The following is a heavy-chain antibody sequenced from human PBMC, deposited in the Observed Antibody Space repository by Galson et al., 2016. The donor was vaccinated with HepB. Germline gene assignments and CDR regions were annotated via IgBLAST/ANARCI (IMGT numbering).Heavy chain of an antibody. V-gene: IGHV1-3*01. CDR1: GYTFSSQA. J-gene: IGHJ4*02. CDR3: AKGGIVADV. D-gene: IGHD6-13*01. Sequence: SVKVSCKASGYTFSSQAIHWVRQAPGQRLEWMGWINDGNGNTKYSQNFQGRITITRETSANTAYMELSSLTSEDTAVYFCAKGGIVADVWGQGTQVTVSS. CDR2: INDGNGNT.